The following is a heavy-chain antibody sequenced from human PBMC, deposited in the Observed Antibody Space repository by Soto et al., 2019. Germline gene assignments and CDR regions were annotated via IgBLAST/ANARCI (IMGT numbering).Heavy chain of an antibody. J-gene: IGHJ4*02. CDR2: IYYSGST. CDR3: AGRTVTTSYFDY. CDR1: GSSINSYY. V-gene: IGHV4-59*01. D-gene: IGHD4-17*01. Sequence: PSETLSLTCTVSGSSINSYYWSWIRQPPGKGLEWIGYIYYSGSTNYNPSLKSRVTISVDTSKNQFSLKLSSVTAADTAVYYCAGRTVTTSYFDYWGQGTLVTVSS.